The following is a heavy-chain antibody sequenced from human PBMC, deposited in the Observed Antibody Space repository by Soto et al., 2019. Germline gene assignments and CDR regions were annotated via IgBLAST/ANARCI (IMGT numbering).Heavy chain of an antibody. D-gene: IGHD6-13*01. CDR1: GGSFIGYY. V-gene: IGHV4-34*01. CDR3: ARGPSSYSSSWYYYYYGMDV. J-gene: IGHJ6*02. CDR2: INHSGST. Sequence: SETLSLTCAVYGGSFIGYYWSWIRQPPWKGLEWIGEINHSGSTNYNPSLKSRVTISVDTSKNQFSLKLSSVTAADTAVYYCARGPSSYSSSWYYYYYGMDVWGQGTTVTVSS.